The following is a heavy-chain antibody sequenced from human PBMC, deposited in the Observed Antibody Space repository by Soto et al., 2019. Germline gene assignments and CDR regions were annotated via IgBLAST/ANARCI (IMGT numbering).Heavy chain of an antibody. J-gene: IGHJ4*02. CDR1: GGSINSGGYC. Sequence: QVQLQESGPGLVKPSQTLSLTCTVSGGSINSGGYCWSWIRQHPGKGLEWIGCISYGGRTSYNASLKSRVTISVDTSKNQFSLKLSSVTAADTAVYYCSRGILVWGQGTLITFSS. CDR2: ISYGGRT. D-gene: IGHD5-18*01. CDR3: SRGILV. V-gene: IGHV4-31*03.